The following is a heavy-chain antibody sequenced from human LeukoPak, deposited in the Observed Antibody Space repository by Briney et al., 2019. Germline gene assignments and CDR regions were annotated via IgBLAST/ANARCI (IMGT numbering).Heavy chain of an antibody. V-gene: IGHV4-61*05. D-gene: IGHD6-6*01. CDR1: GGSISIRTYY. CDR2: IYDSGST. Sequence: SETLSLTCTVSGGSISIRTYYWSWIRQPPGKGLEWIGYIYDSGSTNYNPSLKSRVTISVDTSKNQFSLKLSSVTAADTAVYYCARYSSSSDPDYWGQGTLVTVSS. CDR3: ARYSSSSDPDY. J-gene: IGHJ4*02.